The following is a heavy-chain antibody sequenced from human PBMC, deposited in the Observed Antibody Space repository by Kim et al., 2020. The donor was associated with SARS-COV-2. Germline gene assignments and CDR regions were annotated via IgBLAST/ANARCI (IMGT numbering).Heavy chain of an antibody. V-gene: IGHV5-51*01. Sequence: GESLKISCKGSGYSFTSYWIGWVRQMPGKGLEWMGIIYPGDSDTRYSPSFQGQVTISANKSISTAYLQWSSLKASDTAMYYCARSGRMVYANFDYWGQGTLVTVSS. CDR2: IYPGDSDT. J-gene: IGHJ4*02. D-gene: IGHD2-8*01. CDR1: GYSFTSYW. CDR3: ARSGRMVYANFDY.